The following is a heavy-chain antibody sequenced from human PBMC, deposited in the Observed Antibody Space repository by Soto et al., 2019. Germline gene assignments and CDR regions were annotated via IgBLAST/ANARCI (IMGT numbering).Heavy chain of an antibody. CDR3: ARGPPFPDTFIAADGNDFNGLSY. CDR2: IYYSGST. Sequence: SETRCLTCTVSGGSISRGDYYWCWIRQHTGKGLEWIGYIYYSGSTYYNPSLKSRVTISVDTSKNQFSLKLSSVTAADTAVYYWARGPPFPDTFIAADGNDFNGLSYWGQRTLDTGSS. V-gene: IGHV4-31*03. D-gene: IGHD6-13*01. J-gene: IGHJ4*02. CDR1: GGSISRGDYY.